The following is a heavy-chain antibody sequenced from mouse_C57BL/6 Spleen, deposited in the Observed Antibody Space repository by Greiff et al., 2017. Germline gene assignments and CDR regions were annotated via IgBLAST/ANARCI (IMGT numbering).Heavy chain of an antibody. CDR1: GYTFTSYW. V-gene: IGHV1-5*01. CDR2: IYPGNSDT. CDR3: TRGITTVVATEYAMDY. J-gene: IGHJ4*01. Sequence: VQLKESGTVLARPGASVKMSCKTSGYTFTSYWMHWVKQRPGQGLEWIGAIYPGNSDTSYNQKFKGKAKLTAVTSASTAYMELSSLTNEDSAVYYCTRGITTVVATEYAMDYWGQGTSVTVSS. D-gene: IGHD1-1*01.